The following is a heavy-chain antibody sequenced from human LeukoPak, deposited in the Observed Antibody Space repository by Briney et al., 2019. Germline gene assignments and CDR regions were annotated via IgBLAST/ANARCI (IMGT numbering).Heavy chain of an antibody. Sequence: PSETLSLTCTGSGGSISSAGYYWTWIRQHPGKGLEWIGYIYYSGSTYYSPSLKSRVTISLDTSKNQFSLNLSSVTAADTAVYYCAAYGLGSSRRFHPWGQGTLVTVSS. V-gene: IGHV4-31*03. CDR2: IYYSGST. J-gene: IGHJ5*02. CDR3: AAYGLGSSRRFHP. D-gene: IGHD3-10*01. CDR1: GGSISSAGYY.